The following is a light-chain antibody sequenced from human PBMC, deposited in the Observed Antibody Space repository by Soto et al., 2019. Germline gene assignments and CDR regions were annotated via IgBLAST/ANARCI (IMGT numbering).Light chain of an antibody. Sequence: DIQMTQSPSTLSASVGDRVTITCRASQSISSWLAWYQQKPGKAPKLLIYDASSLESGVPSRFSGSGSGTEFPLPISSLQPDDFATYYCQQYNSYSGGFTFGPGTKVDIK. CDR3: QQYNSYSGGFT. CDR1: QSISSW. J-gene: IGKJ3*01. CDR2: DAS. V-gene: IGKV1-5*01.